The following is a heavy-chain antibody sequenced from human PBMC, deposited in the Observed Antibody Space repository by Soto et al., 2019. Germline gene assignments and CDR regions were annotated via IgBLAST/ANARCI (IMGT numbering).Heavy chain of an antibody. V-gene: IGHV4-59*01. CDR3: ARSRGGAFDI. J-gene: IGHJ3*02. D-gene: IGHD3-10*01. CDR1: GGSISSYY. CDR2: IYYSGST. Sequence: SETLSLTCTVSGGSISSYYWSWIRQPPGKGLEWIGYIYYSGSTNYNPSLKSRVTISVDTSKDQFSLKLSSVTAADTAVYYCARSRGGAFDIWGQGTMVTVSS.